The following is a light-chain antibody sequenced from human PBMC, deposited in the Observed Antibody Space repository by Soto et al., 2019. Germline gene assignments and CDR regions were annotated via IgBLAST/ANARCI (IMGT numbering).Light chain of an antibody. Sequence: QSVLTQPPSASGTPGQRVTISCSGSGSSIGTNTVNWYRQLPGTAPKLLLYGNNQRPSGVPDRFSGSKSGTSASLAISGLQSEDEAEYYCAAWDGSLNNVLFGGGTQLTVL. CDR2: GNN. J-gene: IGLJ2*01. V-gene: IGLV1-44*01. CDR1: GSSIGTNT. CDR3: AAWDGSLNNVL.